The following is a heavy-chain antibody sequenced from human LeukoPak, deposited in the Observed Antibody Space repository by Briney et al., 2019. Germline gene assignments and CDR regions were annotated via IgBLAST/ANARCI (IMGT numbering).Heavy chain of an antibody. CDR1: GGSISSYY. CDR3: ARGAVAGREFDY. CDR2: INHSGST. D-gene: IGHD6-19*01. V-gene: IGHV4-34*01. J-gene: IGHJ4*02. Sequence: SETLSLTCTVSGGSISSYYWSWIRQPPGKGLECIGEINHSGSTNYNPSLKSRVTISVDTSKNQFSLKLSSVTAADTAVYYCARGAVAGREFDYWGQGTLVTVSS.